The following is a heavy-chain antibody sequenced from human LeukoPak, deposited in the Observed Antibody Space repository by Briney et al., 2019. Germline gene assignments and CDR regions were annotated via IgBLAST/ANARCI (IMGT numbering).Heavy chain of an antibody. CDR1: GYIFTGYY. D-gene: IGHD1-26*01. J-gene: IGHJ4*02. Sequence: VASVKVSCKAPGYIFTGYYMHWVRQAPGQGLEWMGWINPNSGGTNSAQKFQGRVTMTRDTSISTAYMELSRLTSDDTAVYYCARHPYSGSYHFDYWGQGTLVTVSS. CDR3: ARHPYSGSYHFDY. CDR2: INPNSGGT. V-gene: IGHV1-2*02.